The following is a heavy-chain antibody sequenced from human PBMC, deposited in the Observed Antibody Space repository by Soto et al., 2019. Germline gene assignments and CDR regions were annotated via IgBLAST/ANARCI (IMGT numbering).Heavy chain of an antibody. CDR2: ISSSSSTI. D-gene: IGHD2-2*01. CDR3: ARDSGLTSKVPAASIEY. V-gene: IGHV3-48*01. J-gene: IGHJ4*02. Sequence: GGSLRLSCAAAGFTCRGYIMNWVRQDPGKGLEWVSYISSSSSTIYYADSVKGRFTVSRDNAKNSLYLQMNSLRAEDTAVYYCARDSGLTSKVPAASIEYWGQGTLVTSPQ. CDR1: GFTCRGYI.